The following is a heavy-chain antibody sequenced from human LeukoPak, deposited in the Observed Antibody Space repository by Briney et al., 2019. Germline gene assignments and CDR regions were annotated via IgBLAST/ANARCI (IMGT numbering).Heavy chain of an antibody. D-gene: IGHD4-17*01. CDR3: ARGQYGDYGAFDI. J-gene: IGHJ3*02. CDR1: GFTFSSYS. V-gene: IGHV3-48*01. CDR2: ISSSSSTI. Sequence: GGSLRLSCAASGFTFSSYSMNWVRQAPGKGLEWVSYISSSSSTIYYADSVKGRFTISRDNAKNSLYLQMNSLRAEDTAVYYCARGQYGDYGAFDIWGQGTMVTVSS.